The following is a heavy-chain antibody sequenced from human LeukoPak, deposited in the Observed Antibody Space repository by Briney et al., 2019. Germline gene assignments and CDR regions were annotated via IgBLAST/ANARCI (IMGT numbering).Heavy chain of an antibody. J-gene: IGHJ4*02. CDR3: ARMLRPMYYFDY. D-gene: IGHD2-15*01. CDR1: GGSISNSNYH. CDR2: IYYSGST. V-gene: IGHV4-39*07. Sequence: SETLSLTCTVSGGSISNSNYHWGWIRQAPGKGLEWIGTIYYSGSTSYNPSLKSRVTISVDTSKNQFSLKLSSVTAADTAVYYCARMLRPMYYFDYWGQGTLVTVSS.